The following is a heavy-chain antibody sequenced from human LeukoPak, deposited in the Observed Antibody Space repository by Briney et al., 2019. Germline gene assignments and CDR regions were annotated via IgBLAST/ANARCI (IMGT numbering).Heavy chain of an antibody. J-gene: IGHJ4*02. V-gene: IGHV3-7*03. D-gene: IGHD6-19*01. CDR3: ARMYSSGWYYFDY. Sequence: PGGSLRLSCAASGFTFSSYWMSWVGQAPGKGLEWVANIKQDGSEKYYVDSVKGRFTISRDNAKNSLYLQMNSLRAEDTAVYYCARMYSSGWYYFDYWGQGTLVTVSS. CDR2: IKQDGSEK. CDR1: GFTFSSYW.